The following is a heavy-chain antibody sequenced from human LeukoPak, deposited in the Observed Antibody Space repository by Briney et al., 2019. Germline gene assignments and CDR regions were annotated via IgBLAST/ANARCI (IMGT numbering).Heavy chain of an antibody. CDR1: GGSLNVNY. J-gene: IGHJ3*02. CDR3: ATHSSWDDAFDI. V-gene: IGHV4-34*01. CDR2: GDHSGGT. Sequence: PSETLSLTCAVYGGSLNVNYWSWIRQPPGKGLEWIGEGDHSGGTKYNPSLKSRVTISADSSKNQFSLKLSSVTAADTAVYYCATHSSWDDAFDIWGQGTMVTVSS. D-gene: IGHD6-13*01.